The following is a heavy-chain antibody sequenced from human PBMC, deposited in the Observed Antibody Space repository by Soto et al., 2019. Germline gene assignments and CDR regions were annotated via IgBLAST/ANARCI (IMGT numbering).Heavy chain of an antibody. J-gene: IGHJ3*02. D-gene: IGHD6-13*01. Sequence: QVQLVQSGAEVKKPGSSVKVSCKASGGTFSSYTISWVRQAPGQGLEWMGRIIPFLGIANYAQKFQGRVTITADKSTSTAYMELSSLRSEDTAVYYCARGYASSSWYSDAFDIWGQGTMVTVSS. V-gene: IGHV1-69*02. CDR2: IIPFLGIA. CDR1: GGTFSSYT. CDR3: ARGYASSSWYSDAFDI.